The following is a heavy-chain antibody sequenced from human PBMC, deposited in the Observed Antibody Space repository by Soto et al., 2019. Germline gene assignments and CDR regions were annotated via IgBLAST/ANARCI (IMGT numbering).Heavy chain of an antibody. Sequence: SETLSLTCSVSGAALNSVNYYWSWIRQVPGEGLEWIGHIYVTGAVDYNPSLRDRITISQDTSERQFSLNLRLVTAADTAVYYCARLRIATNNYKWFDPWGQGTLVTVSS. CDR3: ARLRIATNNYKWFDP. CDR1: GAALNSVNYY. J-gene: IGHJ5*02. CDR2: IYVTGAV. V-gene: IGHV4-31*03. D-gene: IGHD2-21*01.